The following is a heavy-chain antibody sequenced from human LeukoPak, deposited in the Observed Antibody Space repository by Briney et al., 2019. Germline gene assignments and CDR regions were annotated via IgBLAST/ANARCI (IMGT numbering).Heavy chain of an antibody. Sequence: SETLSLTCTVFGGSLSSYYWSWIRQPPGKGLEWIGYIFYSGSTNYNPSLKSRVTISVDTSKNQFSLKLSSVTAADTAVYYCARLLPPYSSSVVNWFDPWGQGTLVTVSS. CDR2: IFYSGST. V-gene: IGHV4-59*01. CDR1: GGSLSSYY. J-gene: IGHJ5*02. CDR3: ARLLPPYSSSVVNWFDP. D-gene: IGHD6-13*01.